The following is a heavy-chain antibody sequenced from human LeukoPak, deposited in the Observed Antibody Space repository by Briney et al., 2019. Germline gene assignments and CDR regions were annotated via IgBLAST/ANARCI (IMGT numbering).Heavy chain of an antibody. CDR3: ARDFWSGYYYYYYMDV. CDR2: ISAYNGNT. D-gene: IGHD3-3*01. CDR1: GYTFTSYG. V-gene: IGHV1-18*01. Sequence: ASVKVSCKASGYTFTSYGISWVRQAPGQGLEWMGWISAYNGNTNYAQKLQGRVTMTTDTSTSTAYMVLRSLRSDDTAVYYCARDFWSGYYYYYYMDVWGKGTTVTISS. J-gene: IGHJ6*03.